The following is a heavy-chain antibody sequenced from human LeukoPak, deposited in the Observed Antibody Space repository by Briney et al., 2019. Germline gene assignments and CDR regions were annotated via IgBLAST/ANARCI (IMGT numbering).Heavy chain of an antibody. Sequence: GGSLRLSCAASGFTFSSYEVNWVRQAPGKGLEWVSYISSSGSTIYYADSVKGRFTISRDNPKNALFLQLSGLRVEDTAVYYCAKGGLDFGGTVYMDVWGKGTTVTIS. V-gene: IGHV3-48*03. D-gene: IGHD3-10*01. CDR2: ISSSGSTI. J-gene: IGHJ6*03. CDR3: AKGGLDFGGTVYMDV. CDR1: GFTFSSYE.